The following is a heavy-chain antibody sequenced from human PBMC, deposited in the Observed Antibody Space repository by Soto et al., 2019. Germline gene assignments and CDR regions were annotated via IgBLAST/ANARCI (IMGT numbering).Heavy chain of an antibody. CDR3: ARERPDGARLDP. D-gene: IGHD6-6*01. CDR1: GGSISSGDYY. J-gene: IGHJ5*02. CDR2: IYYSGST. Sequence: SETLSLTCTVSGGSISSGDYYWSWIRQPPGKGLEWIGYIYYSGSTYYSPSLKSRVTISVDTSKNQFSLKLSSVTAADTAVHYCARERPDGARLDPWGQGTLVTVSS. V-gene: IGHV4-30-4*01.